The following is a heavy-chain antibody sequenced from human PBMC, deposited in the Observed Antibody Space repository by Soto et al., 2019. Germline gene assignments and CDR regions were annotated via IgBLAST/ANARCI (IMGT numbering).Heavy chain of an antibody. CDR2: ISGSGRNT. J-gene: IGHJ4*02. CDR1: GFTFSRNG. V-gene: IGHV3-23*01. CDR3: AKNGLRESPSAIEY. Sequence: LRLSCATSGFTFSRNGMSWVRQAPGKGLDWVSGISGSGRNTYYADSVKGRFTISRDNSKNTLFLQMNSLRVEDTAVYYCAKNGLRESPSAIEYWGQATL. D-gene: IGHD2-21*02.